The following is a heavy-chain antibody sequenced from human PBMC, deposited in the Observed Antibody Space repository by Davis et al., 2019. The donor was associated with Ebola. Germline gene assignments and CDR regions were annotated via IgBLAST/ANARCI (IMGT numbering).Heavy chain of an antibody. CDR2: IYYSGAT. V-gene: IGHV4-39*07. Sequence: MPSETLSLTCTVSGGSISSSSYHWGWIRQPPGKGLEWIGTIYYSGATYYNPSLKSRVTIPVDTSKNQFSLKLSSVTAADTAVYYCAREYEWFGDDGWFDPWGQGTLVTVSS. CDR1: GGSISSSSYH. CDR3: AREYEWFGDDGWFDP. D-gene: IGHD3-10*01. J-gene: IGHJ5*02.